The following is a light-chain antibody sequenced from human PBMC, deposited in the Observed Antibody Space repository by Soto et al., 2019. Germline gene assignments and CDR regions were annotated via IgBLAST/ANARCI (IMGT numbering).Light chain of an antibody. CDR3: QVRESPSDHSVV. Sequence: SYELTQPPSVSVAPGQTASITCGGDNIGTKGVHWYQQKPGQAPELVVYNGSDRPSGIPERFSGSNSGNTATLTITRVEAGDEADFYCQVRESPSDHSVVFGGGTKVTVL. V-gene: IGLV3-21*02. J-gene: IGLJ3*02. CDR2: NGS. CDR1: NIGTKG.